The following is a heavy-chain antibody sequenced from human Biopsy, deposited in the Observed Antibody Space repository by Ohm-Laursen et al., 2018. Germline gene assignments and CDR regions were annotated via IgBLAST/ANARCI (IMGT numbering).Heavy chain of an antibody. CDR3: ARGSNDFGGLYFPR. J-gene: IGHJ4*02. CDR1: GDSISSYY. CDR2: ISYTGYT. D-gene: IGHD4-23*01. Sequence: PSDTLSLTCIVSGDSISSYYWSWIRQPPGKGLEWIGHISYTGYTSYNASLKSRVTISVDTSRNHFSLRLSSLTAADTAVYYCARGSNDFGGLYFPRWGQGTLLTVSS. V-gene: IGHV4-59*07.